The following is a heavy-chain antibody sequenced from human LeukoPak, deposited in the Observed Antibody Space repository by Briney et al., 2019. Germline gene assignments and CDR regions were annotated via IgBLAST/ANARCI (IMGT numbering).Heavy chain of an antibody. CDR3: ARKMNIVGAQGWGYGLDV. CDR2: VGSDNKP. Sequence: GGSLRLSCEASGFTFSAYAMTWVRQAPGKGLEWVSSVGSDNKPHYSESVKGRFAISRDNSKSMLFLQLNSLRAEDTAVYYCARKMNIVGAQGWGYGLDVWGHGTTVTVSS. D-gene: IGHD1-26*01. V-gene: IGHV3-23*05. J-gene: IGHJ6*02. CDR1: GFTFSAYA.